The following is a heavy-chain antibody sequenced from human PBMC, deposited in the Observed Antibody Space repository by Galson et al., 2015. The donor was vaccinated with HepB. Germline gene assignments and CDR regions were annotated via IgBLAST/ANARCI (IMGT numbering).Heavy chain of an antibody. D-gene: IGHD2-15*01. CDR3: ARGAHVGVVGGIHNNWFDP. V-gene: IGHV1-18*01. CDR2: ISPHERDT. J-gene: IGHJ5*02. CDR1: GYTFSSYS. Sequence: SVKVSCKASGYTFSSYSITWVRQAPGQGLEWMGWISPHERDTKYARKLQGRVTMTTDTFTSTAYMELRSLRSDDTAVYYCARGAHVGVVGGIHNNWFDPWGQGTLVTVSS.